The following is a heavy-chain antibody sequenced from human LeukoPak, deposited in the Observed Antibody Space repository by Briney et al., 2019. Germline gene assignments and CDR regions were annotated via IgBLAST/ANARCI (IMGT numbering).Heavy chain of an antibody. Sequence: GGSLRLSCTASGFTFSNTWMNWVRQAPGKGLEWVGRIRSKSDHRTTDYAATVKGRVTISRDDSKNTLYLQMNSLKTEDTAVYYCTTRELRYYGSGTYPVAFDIWGQGTMVTVSS. V-gene: IGHV3-15*01. CDR2: IRSKSDHRTT. CDR3: TTRELRYYGSGTYPVAFDI. D-gene: IGHD3-10*01. J-gene: IGHJ3*02. CDR1: GFTFSNTW.